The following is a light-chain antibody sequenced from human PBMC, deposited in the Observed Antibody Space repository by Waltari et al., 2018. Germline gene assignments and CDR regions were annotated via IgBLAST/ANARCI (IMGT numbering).Light chain of an antibody. CDR3: LQYNSYPWT. Sequence: DIQVTQSPSTLSASVGDRVTITCRASQSMVVWLAWYQQKPGKAPRLLIYKASYLESGVPSRFSGSASGTAFTLTISSLQADDFATYDCLQYNSYPWTFGQGTTVEIK. J-gene: IGKJ1*01. CDR2: KAS. V-gene: IGKV1-5*03. CDR1: QSMVVW.